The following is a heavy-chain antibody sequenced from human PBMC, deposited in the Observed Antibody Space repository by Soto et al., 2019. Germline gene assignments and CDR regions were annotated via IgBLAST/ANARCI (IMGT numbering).Heavy chain of an antibody. CDR3: VKGVYGDYS. D-gene: IGHD4-17*01. V-gene: IGHV3-23*01. J-gene: IGHJ4*02. Sequence: EVQLLESGGTLVQPGGSLRLSCAGSGFTFSMYAMTWVRQAPGKGPEWVSGLNNRGDEAYYADSVKGRFNISRDNSRNTLYLEMNSLIVEDTAVYYCVKGVYGDYSWGQGTLVTVSS. CDR2: LNNRGDEA. CDR1: GFTFSMYA.